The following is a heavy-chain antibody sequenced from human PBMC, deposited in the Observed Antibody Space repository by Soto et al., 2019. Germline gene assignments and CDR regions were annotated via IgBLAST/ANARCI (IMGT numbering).Heavy chain of an antibody. D-gene: IGHD6-13*01. J-gene: IGHJ4*02. V-gene: IGHV3-48*03. Sequence: EVQLVESGGGLVQPGGSLRLSCAASGFSFSTYEMNWVRQAPGKGLEWVAYISSGSDTIHYADSVRGRFTVSRDNAKNSLYLLMNSLRVEDTALYYCARDRAAGGYWGQGTLVTVSS. CDR2: ISSGSDTI. CDR3: ARDRAAGGY. CDR1: GFSFSTYE.